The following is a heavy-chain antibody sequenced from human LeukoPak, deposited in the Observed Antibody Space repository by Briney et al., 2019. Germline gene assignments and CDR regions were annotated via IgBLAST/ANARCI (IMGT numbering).Heavy chain of an antibody. CDR3: TTGVAVDYGFDF. J-gene: IGHJ3*01. Sequence: GESLRLSSSASGFTFSDYPMHWVRQAPGKGLEYVSAISSNGGSTHYADSVQGRFTISRDNSNNTVYLQMSSLRAEDTAMYYCTTGVAVDYGFDFLGQGTMVTVSS. V-gene: IGHV3-64D*06. CDR1: GFTFSDYP. D-gene: IGHD2-15*01. CDR2: ISSNGGST.